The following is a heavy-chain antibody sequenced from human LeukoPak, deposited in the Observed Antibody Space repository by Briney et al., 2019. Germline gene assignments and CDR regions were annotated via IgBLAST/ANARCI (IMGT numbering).Heavy chain of an antibody. V-gene: IGHV3-73*01. Sequence: GGSLRLSCAASGFTFSRSAMHWVRQASGKGPECVGRIRSKANSYATAYCAAVEGSFTISSEDPKDTAYRQLESLENECTALYYCSTWGSATYYRWWGEGPLVTVHS. J-gene: IGHJ4*02. CDR1: GFTFSRSA. CDR3: STWGSATYYRW. D-gene: IGHD3-10*01. CDR2: IRSKANSYAT.